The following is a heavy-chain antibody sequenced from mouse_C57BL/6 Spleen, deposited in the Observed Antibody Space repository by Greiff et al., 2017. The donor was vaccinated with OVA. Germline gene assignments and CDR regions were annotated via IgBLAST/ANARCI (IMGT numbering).Heavy chain of an antibody. J-gene: IGHJ4*01. CDR2: INPNNGGT. CDR1: GYTFTDYN. D-gene: IGHD2-5*01. CDR3: ARLAYSNYFYAMDD. V-gene: IGHV1-18*01. Sequence: VQLQQSGPELVKPGASVKIPCKASGYTFTDYNMDWVKQSHGKSLEWIGDINPNNGGTIYNQKFKGKATLTVDKSSSTAYMELRSLTSEDTAVYYCARLAYSNYFYAMDDWGQGTSVTVSS.